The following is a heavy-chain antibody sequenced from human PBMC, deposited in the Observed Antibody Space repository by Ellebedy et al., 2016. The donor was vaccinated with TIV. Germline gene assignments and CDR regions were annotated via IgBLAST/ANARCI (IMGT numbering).Heavy chain of an antibody. J-gene: IGHJ4*02. CDR2: IHPSDSDT. Sequence: GESLKIPCKGSGYNFSNSWIGWVRQMPGKGLEWMGMIHPSDSDTRYSPSFQGQVTISADKSISTAYLQWSSLKASDTAMYYCARLPRGYYFDYWGQGTLVTVSS. V-gene: IGHV5-51*01. CDR3: ARLPRGYYFDY. CDR1: GYNFSNSW.